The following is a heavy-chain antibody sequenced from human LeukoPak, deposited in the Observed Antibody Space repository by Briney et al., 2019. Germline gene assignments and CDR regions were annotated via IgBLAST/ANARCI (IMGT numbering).Heavy chain of an antibody. V-gene: IGHV3-30-3*01. CDR1: GFTFSSYA. CDR2: ISYDGSNK. CDR3: ARATPLWGDFDY. Sequence: PGGSLRLSCAASGFTFSSYAMHWVRQAPGKGLEWVAVISYDGSNKYYAGSVKGRFTISRDNSKNTLYLQMNSLRAEDTAVYYCARATPLWGDFDYWGQGTLVTVSS. J-gene: IGHJ4*02. D-gene: IGHD3-10*01.